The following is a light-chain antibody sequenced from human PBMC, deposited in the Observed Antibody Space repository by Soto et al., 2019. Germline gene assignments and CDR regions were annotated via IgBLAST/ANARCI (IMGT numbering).Light chain of an antibody. CDR3: KQYYNWPLT. J-gene: IGKJ4*01. CDR2: GTS. Sequence: EIVLTQSPGTLSLSPGERATLSCRASQSVSNNYLAWYQQKPGQAPRLLIYGTSTRVTGIQARFSGSGSGTEFTLTIRSLQSEDFAVYYCKQYYNWPLTFGGGTKVDIK. V-gene: IGKV3-15*01. CDR1: QSVSNN.